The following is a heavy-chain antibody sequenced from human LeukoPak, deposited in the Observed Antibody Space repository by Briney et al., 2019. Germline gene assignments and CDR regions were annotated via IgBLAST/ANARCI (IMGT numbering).Heavy chain of an antibody. D-gene: IGHD3-10*01. Sequence: GESLKISCKGSGYSFTNYWIGWVRQMPGKGLEWIGIIYPGDSDTRYSPSFQGQVTISADKSLSTAYLQWSSLRASDAAIYYCARSSYYYGSGSPDYWGQGTLVTVSS. CDR1: GYSFTNYW. CDR2: IYPGDSDT. J-gene: IGHJ4*02. CDR3: ARSSYYYGSGSPDY. V-gene: IGHV5-51*01.